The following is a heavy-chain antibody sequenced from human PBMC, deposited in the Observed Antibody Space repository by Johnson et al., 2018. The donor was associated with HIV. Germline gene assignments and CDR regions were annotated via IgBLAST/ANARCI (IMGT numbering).Heavy chain of an antibody. V-gene: IGHV3-33*06. D-gene: IGHD5-12*01. CDR3: AKGGDGYSGFGSAFDI. J-gene: IGHJ3*02. CDR2: IWFDGSNK. CDR1: GFTFSSYG. Sequence: QVQLVESGGGVVQPGRSLRLSCTASGFTFSSYGMHWVRQAPGKGLEWVAVIWFDGSNKYYADSVKGGFTISRDNSKNTLYLQMNSLRAEDTALYYCAKGGDGYSGFGSAFDIWGQGTMVTVSS.